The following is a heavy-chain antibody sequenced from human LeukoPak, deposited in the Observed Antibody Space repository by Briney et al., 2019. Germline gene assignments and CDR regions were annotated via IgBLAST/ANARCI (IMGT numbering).Heavy chain of an antibody. CDR3: ARGPLRPADAFDI. J-gene: IGHJ3*02. Sequence: ASVKVSCKASGYTLTSYYMHWVRQAPGQGLEWMGRINPNSGGTNYAQKFQGRVTMTRDTSISTAYMELSRLRSDDTAVYYCARGPLRPADAFDIWGQGTMVTVSS. CDR2: INPNSGGT. CDR1: GYTLTSYY. V-gene: IGHV1-2*06.